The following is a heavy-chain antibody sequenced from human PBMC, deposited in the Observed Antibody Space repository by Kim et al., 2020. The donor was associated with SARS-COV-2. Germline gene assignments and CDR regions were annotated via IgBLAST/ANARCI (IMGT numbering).Heavy chain of an antibody. V-gene: IGHV3-23*01. D-gene: IGHD3-10*01. Sequence: SVKGRFTISRDNSKNTLYLQMNSLRAEDTAVYYCAKLTGYYYGSGESFDYWGQGTLVTVSS. CDR3: AKLTGYYYGSGESFDY. J-gene: IGHJ4*02.